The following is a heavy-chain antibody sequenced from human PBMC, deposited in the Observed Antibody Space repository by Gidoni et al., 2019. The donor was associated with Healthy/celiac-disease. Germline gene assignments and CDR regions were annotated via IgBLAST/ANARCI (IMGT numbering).Heavy chain of an antibody. V-gene: IGHV3-21*01. J-gene: IGHJ4*02. CDR3: ARAATVTSPFDY. Sequence: EVQLVESGGGLVKPGGSLRLSCAASGFTFSSYSMNWVRQAPGKGLEWVSSISSSSSYIYYADSVKGRFTSSRDNAKNSLYLQMNSLRAEDTAVYYCARAATVTSPFDYWGQGTLVTVSS. CDR1: GFTFSSYS. D-gene: IGHD4-17*01. CDR2: ISSSSSYI.